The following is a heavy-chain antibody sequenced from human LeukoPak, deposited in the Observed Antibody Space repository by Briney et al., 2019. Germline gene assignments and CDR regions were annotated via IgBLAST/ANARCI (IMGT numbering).Heavy chain of an antibody. J-gene: IGHJ4*02. V-gene: IGHV3-21*01. CDR1: VFTFPSYN. D-gene: IGHD4-23*01. CDR3: ARGHGGNYFDS. Sequence: GGSLRLSCAASVFTFPSYNINWVCQAPGPGLEWVSLISSSTNYIYYADSVQGRFTISSDNAKNSLYLQMNSLRDEDTAVYYCARGHGGNYFDSWGQGTLVTVSS. CDR2: ISSSTNYI.